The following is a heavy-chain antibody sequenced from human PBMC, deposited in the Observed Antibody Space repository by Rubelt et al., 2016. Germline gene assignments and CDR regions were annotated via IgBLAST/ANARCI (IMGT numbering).Heavy chain of an antibody. J-gene: IGHJ3*02. Sequence: QVQLQESGPGLVKPSETLSLTCTVSGGSISSYYWSWIRQPPGKGLEWIGYIYYSGGTNYNPSLKSRVTISVDTSKNQFSLKLSSVTAADTAVYYCAREDRNAPDGVDIWGQGTMITVSS. CDR2: IYYSGGT. D-gene: IGHD2-15*01. CDR3: AREDRNAPDGVDI. V-gene: IGHV4-59*01. CDR1: GGSISSYY.